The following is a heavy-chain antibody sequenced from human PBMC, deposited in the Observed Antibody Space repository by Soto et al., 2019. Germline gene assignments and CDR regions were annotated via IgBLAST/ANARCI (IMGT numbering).Heavy chain of an antibody. D-gene: IGHD6-19*01. Sequence: XGSLKLSCAASGFTFSSYAMSWVRQAPGKGLDWVSAISGSGGSTYYADSVKGRFTISRDNSKNTLYLQMNSLRAEDTAVYYCAKDARALLSRIAVAGTGIDYWGQGTLVTVSS. V-gene: IGHV3-23*01. CDR3: AKDARALLSRIAVAGTGIDY. J-gene: IGHJ4*02. CDR1: GFTFSSYA. CDR2: ISGSGGST.